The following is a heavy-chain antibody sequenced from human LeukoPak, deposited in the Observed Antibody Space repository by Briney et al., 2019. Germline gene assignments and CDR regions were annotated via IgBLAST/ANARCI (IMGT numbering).Heavy chain of an antibody. CDR1: GDSISAGSHY. CDR3: ARYDYGGSLREFDY. D-gene: IGHD4-23*01. Sequence: SETLSLTCTVSGDSISAGSHYWSWIRQHPGKGLEWIGYIYYSGSTYYNPSLESRVTISVDTSKNQFSLRLSSVTAADTAVYFCARYDYGGSLREFDYWGQGTLVTVSS. V-gene: IGHV4-31*03. J-gene: IGHJ4*02. CDR2: IYYSGST.